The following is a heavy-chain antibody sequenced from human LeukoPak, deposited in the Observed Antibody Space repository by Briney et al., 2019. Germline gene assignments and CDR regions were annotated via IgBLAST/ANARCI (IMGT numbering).Heavy chain of an antibody. CDR3: TTDYESCSGGSCYAFDY. Sequence: GGSLRLSCAASGFTFSNAWMSWVRQAPGKGLEWAGRIKSKTDGGTTDYAAPVKGRFTISRDDSKNTLYLQMNSLKTEDTAVYYCTTDYESCSGGSCYAFDYWGQGTLVTVSS. CDR1: GFTFSNAW. V-gene: IGHV3-15*01. CDR2: IKSKTDGGTT. D-gene: IGHD2-15*01. J-gene: IGHJ4*02.